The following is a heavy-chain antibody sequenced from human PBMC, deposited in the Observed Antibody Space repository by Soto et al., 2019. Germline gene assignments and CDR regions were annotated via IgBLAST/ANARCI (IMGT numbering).Heavy chain of an antibody. V-gene: IGHV4-4*07. CDR2: LYTRGTT. CDR3: AKGGTYYFDS. Sequence: LSLTCSVSGASISNFYWSWIRQSAGKGLEWIGRLYTRGTTDYNPSLKSRVTMSIDTSKNRVPLSLTSVTAADTAVYYCAKGGTYYFDSWGQGIVVTVSS. CDR1: GASISNFY. D-gene: IGHD3-16*01. J-gene: IGHJ4*02.